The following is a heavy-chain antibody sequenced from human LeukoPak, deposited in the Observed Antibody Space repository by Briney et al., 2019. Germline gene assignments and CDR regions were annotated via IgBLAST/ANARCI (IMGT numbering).Heavy chain of an antibody. J-gene: IGHJ4*02. CDR2: INPNSGGT. V-gene: IGHV1-2*02. CDR1: GYTFTGYY. D-gene: IGHD3-22*01. Sequence: ASVKVSCKASGYTFTGYYMHWVRQAPGQGLEWMGWINPNSGGTNYAQKFQGRVTMTRDTSISTAYMELSRLGSDDTAVYYCARGGRYYYDSSGYLTDYWGQGTLVTVSS. CDR3: ARGGRYYYDSSGYLTDY.